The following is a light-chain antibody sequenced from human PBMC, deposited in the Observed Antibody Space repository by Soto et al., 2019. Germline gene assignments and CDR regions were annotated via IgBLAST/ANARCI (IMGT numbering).Light chain of an antibody. Sequence: EIVLTHSPATLSFSPLEIATLSFSASQSVSSYLASYQQKPGQAPRLLIYDASNRATGIPARFSGSGSGTDFTLTISSLEPEDFAVYYCQQRSNWPPAFGQGTRLEIK. J-gene: IGKJ5*01. CDR1: QSVSSY. V-gene: IGKV3-11*01. CDR3: QQRSNWPPA. CDR2: DAS.